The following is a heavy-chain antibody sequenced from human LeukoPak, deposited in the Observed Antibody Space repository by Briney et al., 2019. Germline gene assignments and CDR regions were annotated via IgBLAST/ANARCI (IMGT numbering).Heavy chain of an antibody. J-gene: IGHJ4*02. D-gene: IGHD6-6*01. CDR3: ARQGVGSSSWGY. CDR1: GYIFTNSW. CDR2: IYPGDSDT. Sequence: PGESLKISCKTSGYIFTNSWIGWVRQEPGKGLEWMGIIYPGDSDTRYSPSFQGQVTISADKSITTAYLQWSSLEASDTAMYYCARQGVGSSSWGYWGQGTLVTVSS. V-gene: IGHV5-51*01.